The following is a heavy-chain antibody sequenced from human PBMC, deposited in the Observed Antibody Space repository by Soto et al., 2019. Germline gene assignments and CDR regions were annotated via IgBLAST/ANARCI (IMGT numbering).Heavy chain of an antibody. J-gene: IGHJ6*02. Sequence: QVQLVQSGAEVKKPGSSVKVSCKASGGTFSSYAISWVRQAPGQGLEWMGGIIPIFGTPNYAQKFQGRVTTTANKSASTDYMELSSLRSEDTAVYYCASSRKDYYYYGMDVWGQGTTVTVS. CDR3: ASSRKDYYYYGMDV. V-gene: IGHV1-69*14. CDR2: IIPIFGTP. D-gene: IGHD6-13*01. CDR1: GGTFSSYA.